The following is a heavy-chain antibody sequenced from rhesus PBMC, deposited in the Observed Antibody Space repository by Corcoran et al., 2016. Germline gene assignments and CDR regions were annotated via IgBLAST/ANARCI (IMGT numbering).Heavy chain of an antibody. Sequence: QVQLQESGPGLVKPSETLSLTCAVPGGSTSSNYWSWYRRPPGKGLEWIGRVYGSGGSTDYNPSLKSRVTISTDTSKNQFSLKLSSVTAADTAVYYCARRSDQLDYWGQGVLVTVSS. V-gene: IGHV4-160*01. D-gene: IGHD3-22*01. J-gene: IGHJ4*01. CDR2: VYGSGGST. CDR1: GGSTSSNY. CDR3: ARRSDQLDY.